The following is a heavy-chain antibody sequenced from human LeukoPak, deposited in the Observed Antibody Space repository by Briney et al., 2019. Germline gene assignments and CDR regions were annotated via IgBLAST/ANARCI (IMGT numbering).Heavy chain of an antibody. CDR3: ASTPSYGGAFDI. V-gene: IGHV3-48*03. Sequence: GGSLRLSCAASGFTFSGYEMNWVRQAPGEGLEWVSYISSSGRTIYYADSVKGRFTISKDNAKNSLYLQMNRLRAEDTAVFYCASTPSYGGAFDIWGQGTMVTVSS. D-gene: IGHD2-15*01. CDR2: ISSSGRTI. J-gene: IGHJ3*02. CDR1: GFTFSGYE.